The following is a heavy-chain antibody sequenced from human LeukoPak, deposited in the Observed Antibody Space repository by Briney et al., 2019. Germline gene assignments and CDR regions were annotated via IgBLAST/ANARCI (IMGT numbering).Heavy chain of an antibody. CDR2: IYWNDDK. CDR1: GFSLSTSGVG. Sequence: ESGPTLVKPTQTLTLTCTFSGFSLSTSGVGVGWIRQPPGKALEWLALIYWNDDKRYSPSLKSRLPITKDTSKNQVVLTMTNMDPVDTATYYCAHQIVVVIAAGSDWFDPWGQGTLVTVSS. J-gene: IGHJ5*02. D-gene: IGHD2-2*01. CDR3: AHQIVVVIAAGSDWFDP. V-gene: IGHV2-5*01.